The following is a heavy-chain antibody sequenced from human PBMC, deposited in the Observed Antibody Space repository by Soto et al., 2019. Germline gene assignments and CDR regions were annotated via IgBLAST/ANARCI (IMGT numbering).Heavy chain of an antibody. D-gene: IGHD3-10*01. Sequence: QVQLVQSGAEVRKPGASVKVSCKTSGYTFSDYHIHWVRQAPGQGLEWMGRIIPSDGSTMYAQKFQGRVTLTRDTSTSTVYIELTSLRFEDPALYYCVRDSYGSDYWGQGILVTVSS. CDR3: VRDSYGSDY. J-gene: IGHJ4*02. CDR1: GYTFSDYH. V-gene: IGHV1-46*03. CDR2: IIPSDGST.